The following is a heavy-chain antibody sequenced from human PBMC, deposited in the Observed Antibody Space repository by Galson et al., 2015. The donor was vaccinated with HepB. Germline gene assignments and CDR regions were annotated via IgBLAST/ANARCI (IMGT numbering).Heavy chain of an antibody. CDR1: GFTFGDYA. V-gene: IGHV3-49*03. CDR3: TRDGPVLLWFGESSSFDY. CDR2: IRSKAYGETT. Sequence: SLRLSCAASGFTFGDYAMNWFRQAPGKGLEWVGFIRSKAYGETTEYAASVKGRFTISRDDSKRIAYPQMNSLKTEDTAVYYCTRDGPVLLWFGESSSFDYWGQGTLVTASS. D-gene: IGHD3-10*01. J-gene: IGHJ4*02.